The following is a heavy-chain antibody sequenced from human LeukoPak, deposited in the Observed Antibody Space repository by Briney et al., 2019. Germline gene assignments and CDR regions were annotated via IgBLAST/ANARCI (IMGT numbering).Heavy chain of an antibody. CDR2: IRSKANSYAT. Sequence: PGGSLRLSCAASGFTFSGSAMHWVRQASGKGLEWVGRIRSKANSYATAYAASVKGRFTISRDDSKNTAYLQMNSLKTDDTAVYYCARSGAPTLDYWGQGALVTVSS. CDR1: GFTFSGSA. D-gene: IGHD2/OR15-2a*01. CDR3: ARSGAPTLDY. J-gene: IGHJ4*01. V-gene: IGHV3-73*01.